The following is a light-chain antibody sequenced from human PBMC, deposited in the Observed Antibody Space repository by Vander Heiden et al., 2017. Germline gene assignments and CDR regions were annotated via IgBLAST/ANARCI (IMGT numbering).Light chain of an antibody. CDR3: QQSYSTPRT. J-gene: IGKJ1*01. CDR2: AAS. V-gene: IGKV1-39*01. Sequence: DIQITQSPSSLSASVGDRVTITRRAKSGISNYLKWYQQKPEKAPKLLIYAASSLQSGVPSRFSGSGSGTDITLTISSLQPEDVATYYCQQSYSTPRTFGQGTKVEIK. CDR1: SGISNY.